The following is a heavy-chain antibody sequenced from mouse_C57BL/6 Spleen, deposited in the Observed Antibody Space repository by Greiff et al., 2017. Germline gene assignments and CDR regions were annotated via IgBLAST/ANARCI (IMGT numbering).Heavy chain of an antibody. CDR1: GFTFSDYG. CDR3: AKIYDGYYEWFAY. Sequence: EVQGVESGGGLVKPGGSLKLSCAASGFTFSDYGMHWVRQAPEKGLEWVAYISSGSSTIYYADTVKGRFTIARDNAKNTLFLQMTSLESEDTAMYYCAKIYDGYYEWFAYWGQGSLVTVSA. D-gene: IGHD2-3*01. J-gene: IGHJ3*01. V-gene: IGHV5-17*01. CDR2: ISSGSSTI.